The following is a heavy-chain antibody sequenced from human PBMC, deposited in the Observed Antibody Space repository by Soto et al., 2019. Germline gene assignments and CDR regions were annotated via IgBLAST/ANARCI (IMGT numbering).Heavy chain of an antibody. CDR2: INTYNGKT. D-gene: IGHD3-16*01. Sequence: QVQLVQSGAEVKNPGASVKVSCKTSGYIFTSYGIGWARQAPGQGLEWMGWINTYNGKTNYAQNLQCRVTLTTDTSTSTAYMELRSLRSNDTAIYYCAMVDVYVTPSPQDVWGQGTTVTVSS. J-gene: IGHJ6*02. CDR1: GYIFTSYG. CDR3: AMVDVYVTPSPQDV. V-gene: IGHV1-18*01.